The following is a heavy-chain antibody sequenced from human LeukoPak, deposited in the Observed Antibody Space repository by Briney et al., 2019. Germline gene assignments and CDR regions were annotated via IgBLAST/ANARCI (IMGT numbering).Heavy chain of an antibody. Sequence: ASVKVSCKASGYTFTGYYMHWVRQAPGQGLECMGRINPNSGGANYAQKFQGRVTMTRDTSISTAYMELSRLRSDDTAVYYCARAYDSSGYYYAYWGQGTLVTVSS. CDR1: GYTFTGYY. D-gene: IGHD3-22*01. J-gene: IGHJ4*02. CDR3: ARAYDSSGYYYAY. V-gene: IGHV1-2*06. CDR2: INPNSGGA.